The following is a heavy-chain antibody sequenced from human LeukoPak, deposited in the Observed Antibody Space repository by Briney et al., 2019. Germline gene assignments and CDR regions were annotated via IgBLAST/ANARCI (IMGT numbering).Heavy chain of an antibody. CDR3: ARGKFTRLSLDCGGDCFSDAFDI. CDR2: TRNKADSYST. D-gene: IGHD2-21*01. CDR1: GFLFSDRY. V-gene: IGHV3-72*01. Sequence: GGPLRLSCAASGFLFSDRYMDCVRQAPGRGLEWVGRTRNKADSYSTEYAASVKGRFTISRDESKSSLYLQMNSLKTEHTAVYYCARGKFTRLSLDCGGDCFSDAFDIWGQGTMVTVSS. J-gene: IGHJ3*02.